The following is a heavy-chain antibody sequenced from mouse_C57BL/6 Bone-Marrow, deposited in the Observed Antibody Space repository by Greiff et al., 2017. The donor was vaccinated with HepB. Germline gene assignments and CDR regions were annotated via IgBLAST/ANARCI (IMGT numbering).Heavy chain of an antibody. CDR2: IRNKANGYTT. CDR3: AREGLYSLYFDY. CDR1: GFTFTDYY. D-gene: IGHD1-1*01. V-gene: IGHV7-3*01. Sequence: EVKLVESGGGLVQPGGSLSLSCAASGFTFTDYYMSWVRQPPGKALEWLGFIRNKANGYTTEYSASVKGRFTISRDNSQSILYLQMNALRAEDSATYYCAREGLYSLYFDYWGQGTTLTVSS. J-gene: IGHJ2*01.